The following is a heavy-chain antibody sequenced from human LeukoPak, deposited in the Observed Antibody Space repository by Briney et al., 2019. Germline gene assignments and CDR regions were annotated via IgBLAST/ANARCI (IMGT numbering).Heavy chain of an antibody. J-gene: IGHJ4*02. CDR3: ARGGTLMTMVN. V-gene: IGHV4-30-4*01. CDR2: IYYSGST. CDR1: GGSISSGDYY. D-gene: IGHD4/OR15-4a*01. Sequence: SETLSLTCTVSGGSISSGDYYWSWIRQPPGKGLEWIGYIYYSGSTYYDPSLKSRVTISVDTSKDQFSLNLNSVTAADTAVYYCARGGTLMTMVNWGQGTLVTVSS.